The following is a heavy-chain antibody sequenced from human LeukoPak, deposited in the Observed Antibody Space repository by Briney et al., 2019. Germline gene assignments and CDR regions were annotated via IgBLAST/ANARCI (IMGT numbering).Heavy chain of an antibody. CDR1: GYTFTSYG. D-gene: IGHD3-16*02. Sequence: ASVKVSCKASGYTFTSYGISWVRQAPGQGLEWMGRISAYNGNTNYAQKYQGRVTMTTDTSTSTAYMELRSLRSDDTAVYYCARGLGSYPEIPLDYWGQGTLVTVSS. CDR3: ARGLGSYPEIPLDY. CDR2: ISAYNGNT. V-gene: IGHV1-18*01. J-gene: IGHJ4*02.